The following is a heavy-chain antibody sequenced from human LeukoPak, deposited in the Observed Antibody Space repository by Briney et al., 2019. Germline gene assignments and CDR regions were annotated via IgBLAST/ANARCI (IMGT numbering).Heavy chain of an antibody. CDR3: ARTWMTPDY. CDR1: GLSLSTSGVG. J-gene: IGHJ4*02. Sequence: SGPTLVNPTQTLTLTCTFSGLSLSTSGVGVGWIRQPPGKALEWLALIYWNDNKRYSPSLKSRLTITKDTSKNHVVLTMTNMDPVDTATYYCARTWMTPDYWGQGTLVTVSS. V-gene: IGHV2-5*01. CDR2: IYWNDNK. D-gene: IGHD5-12*01.